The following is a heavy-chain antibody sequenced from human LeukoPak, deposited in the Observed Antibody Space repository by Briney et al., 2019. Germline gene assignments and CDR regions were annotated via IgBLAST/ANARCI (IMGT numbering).Heavy chain of an antibody. CDR2: ISSSSSYI. J-gene: IGHJ4*02. CDR1: GFTFSSYS. V-gene: IGHV3-21*01. CDR3: ARDRITMVRGESDY. D-gene: IGHD3-10*01. Sequence: GGSPRLSCAASGFTFSSYSMNWVRQAPGKGLEWVSSISSSSSYIYYADSVKGRFTISRDNAKNSLYLQMNSLRAEDTAVYYCARDRITMVRGESDYWGQGTLVTVSS.